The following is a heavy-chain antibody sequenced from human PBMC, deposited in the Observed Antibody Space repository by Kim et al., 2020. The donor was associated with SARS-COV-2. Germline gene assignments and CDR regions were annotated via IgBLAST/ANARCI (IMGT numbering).Heavy chain of an antibody. CDR1: GFTLSGHW. CDR3: TSDILSPGTKGFDV. J-gene: IGHJ3*01. V-gene: IGHV3-7*01. Sequence: GGSLRLSCAASGFTLSGHWMTWVRQAPGQGLEWVANINHEGTDRYYVESVKGRFTVSKDNAKNLLYLQMNSLRAEDAVVYFCTSDILSPGTKGFDVWGQG. CDR2: INHEGTDR. D-gene: IGHD1-1*01.